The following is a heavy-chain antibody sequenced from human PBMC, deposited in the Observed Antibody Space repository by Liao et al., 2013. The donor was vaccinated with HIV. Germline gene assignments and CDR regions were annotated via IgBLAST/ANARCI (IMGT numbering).Heavy chain of an antibody. V-gene: IGHV4-39*07. CDR2: LYYTGNT. D-gene: IGHD3-3*01. Sequence: QLQLHESGPGLVKPSETLSLTCNVSGGSISSSSYYWGWIRQPPGKGLEWIGSLYYTGNTYYNPSLKSRVTISVDTSKDQFSLKLSSVTAADTAVYFCTRAGGYYDFWSVSRIHGAFDIWGQGTMVTVSS. CDR1: GGSISSSSYY. J-gene: IGHJ3*02. CDR3: TRAGGYYDFWSVSRIHGAFDI.